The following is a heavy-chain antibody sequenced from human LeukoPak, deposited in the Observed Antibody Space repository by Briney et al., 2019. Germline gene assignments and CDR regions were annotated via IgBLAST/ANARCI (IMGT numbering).Heavy chain of an antibody. V-gene: IGHV4-59*10. D-gene: IGHD3-10*01. CDR1: GGSFSGYY. CDR2: IYTSGST. CDR3: ARELYGSPSHFDY. J-gene: IGHJ4*02. Sequence: SETLSLTCAVYGGSFSGYYWSWIRQPPGKGLEWIGRIYTSGSTNYNPSLKSRVTMSVDTSKNQFSLKLSSVTAADTAVYYCARELYGSPSHFDYWGQGTLVTVSS.